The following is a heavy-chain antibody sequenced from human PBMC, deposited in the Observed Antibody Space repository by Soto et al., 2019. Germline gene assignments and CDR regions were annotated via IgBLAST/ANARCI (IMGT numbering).Heavy chain of an antibody. CDR3: ARVMNTYSGRHHDI. J-gene: IGHJ3*02. CDR2: INPNTGGT. CDR1: GYIFTYYY. V-gene: IGHV1-2*02. D-gene: IGHD1-26*01. Sequence: ASVKVSCMASGYIFTYYYIHWVRQTPGQGLEWMGWINPNTGGTNYAQKFQDRLTLTRDKSISTAYMELSRLTSDDRAVYYCARVMNTYSGRHHDIWGHRTMVTVS.